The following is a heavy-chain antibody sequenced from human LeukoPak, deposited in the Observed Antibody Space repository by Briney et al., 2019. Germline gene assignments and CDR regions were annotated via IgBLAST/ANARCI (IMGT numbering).Heavy chain of an antibody. J-gene: IGHJ3*02. V-gene: IGHV3-30*03. CDR2: ISFDGRKK. D-gene: IGHD3-10*01. CDR1: GFPFNAYW. Sequence: GGSLRLSCAASGFPFNAYWMTWVRQAPGKGLEWVTEISFDGRKKTYVDSVKGRFTISRDSPKNTVYLQMDSLRAEDTAVYYCARGAEKILSFGEYPSDAFDIWGQGTMVSVTS. CDR3: ARGAEKILSFGEYPSDAFDI.